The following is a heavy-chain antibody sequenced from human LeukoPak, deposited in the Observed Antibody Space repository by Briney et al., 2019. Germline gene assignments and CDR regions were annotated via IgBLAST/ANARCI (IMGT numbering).Heavy chain of an antibody. CDR2: INHSGST. D-gene: IGHD3-16*01. V-gene: IGHV4-34*01. CDR1: GGSFSGYY. Sequence: RTSETLSLTCAVYGGSFSGYYWSWIRQPPGKGLEWIGEINHSGSTNYNPSLKSRVTISVDTSKNQFSLKLSSVTAADTAVYYCARGRGSGGYYYYYYGMDVWGQGTTVTISS. J-gene: IGHJ6*02. CDR3: ARGRGSGGYYYYYYGMDV.